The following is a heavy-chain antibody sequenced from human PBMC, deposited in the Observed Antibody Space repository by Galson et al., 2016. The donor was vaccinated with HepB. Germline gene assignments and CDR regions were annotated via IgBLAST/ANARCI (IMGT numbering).Heavy chain of an antibody. CDR3: VTGPAEWEPHSARFDP. D-gene: IGHD1-26*01. CDR2: FDPGDGET. V-gene: IGHV1-24*01. CDR1: GYTLTELS. J-gene: IGHJ5*02. Sequence: SVKVSCKVSGYTLTELSMHWVRQAPGKGLEWMGGFDPGDGETIYAQKFQGRVTMTEETSTDTAYMELSSLRSEDTAVYCCVTGPAEWEPHSARFDPWGQGTLVIVSS.